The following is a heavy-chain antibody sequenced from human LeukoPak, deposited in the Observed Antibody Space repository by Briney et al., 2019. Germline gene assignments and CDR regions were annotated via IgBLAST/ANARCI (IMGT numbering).Heavy chain of an antibody. CDR3: ARDRLDYYGSESYYSFDY. D-gene: IGHD3-10*01. J-gene: IGHJ4*02. CDR1: GYTFTGYY. Sequence: GASVKVSCKASGYTFTGYYMHWVRQAPGQGLEWMGRIIPILGKGNYAQKFQGRVTITADRATSTAYMELSNLRSEDTALYYCARDRLDYYGSESYYSFDYWGQGTPVTVPS. V-gene: IGHV1-69*04. CDR2: IIPILGKG.